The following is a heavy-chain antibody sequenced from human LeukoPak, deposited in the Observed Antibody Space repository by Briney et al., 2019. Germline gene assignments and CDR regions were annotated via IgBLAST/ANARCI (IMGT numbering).Heavy chain of an antibody. V-gene: IGHV3-33*01. CDR1: GFIFRSHG. Sequence: GGSLRLSCAASGFIFRSHGMHWVRQAPGKGLEWAAVIWYDGSKEYYADSVKGRFTVSRDNSKNTLYLQMNSLRADDTAVYYCARITGNYYEIDYWGQGTLVTVSS. CDR2: IWYDGSKE. CDR3: ARITGNYYEIDY. D-gene: IGHD3-22*01. J-gene: IGHJ4*02.